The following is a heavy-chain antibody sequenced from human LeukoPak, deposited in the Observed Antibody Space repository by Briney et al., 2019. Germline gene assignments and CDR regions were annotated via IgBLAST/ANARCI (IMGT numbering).Heavy chain of an antibody. CDR3: ARGRNYYDSSGYYYEGDAFDI. Sequence: GASVKVSCKASGYIFSSYYMYWVRQAPGQGLEWMGIINPSGGSIRYAQKFQGRVTMTRDTPTSTVYMELSSLRSEDTAVYYCARGRNYYDSSGYYYEGDAFDIWGQGTMVTVSS. J-gene: IGHJ3*02. CDR1: GYIFSSYY. CDR2: INPSGGSI. D-gene: IGHD3-22*01. V-gene: IGHV1-46*01.